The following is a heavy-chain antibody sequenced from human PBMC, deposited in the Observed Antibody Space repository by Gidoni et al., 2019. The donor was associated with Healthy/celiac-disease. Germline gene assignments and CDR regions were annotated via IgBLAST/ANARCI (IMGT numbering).Heavy chain of an antibody. V-gene: IGHV3-15*01. D-gene: IGHD6-13*01. CDR2: IKSKTDGGTT. CDR1: GFTFSNAW. Sequence: EVQLVESGGGLVKPGGSLRLSCAASGFTFSNAWMSWVRQAPGKGLEWVGRIKSKTDGGTTDYAAPVKGRFTISRDDSKNTLYLQMNSLKTEDTAVYYCTSPGIAAAGTKFLGNWFDPWGQGTLVTVSS. J-gene: IGHJ5*02. CDR3: TSPGIAAAGTKFLGNWFDP.